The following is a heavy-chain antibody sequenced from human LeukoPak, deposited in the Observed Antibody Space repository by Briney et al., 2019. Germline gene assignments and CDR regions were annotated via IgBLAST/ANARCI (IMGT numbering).Heavy chain of an antibody. CDR1: GFTFSHYA. CDR3: AKDQKWGPADYYFDS. D-gene: IGHD2-2*01. CDR2: ISTDGKDK. J-gene: IGHJ4*02. Sequence: GGSLRLSCAASGFTFSHYAMHWVRQAPGKGLEWVTVISTDGKDKKYADSVKGRFAISRDNSKNTLDLQMNSLRAEDTAVYYCAKDQKWGPADYYFDSWGQGTLVTVSS. V-gene: IGHV3-30*18.